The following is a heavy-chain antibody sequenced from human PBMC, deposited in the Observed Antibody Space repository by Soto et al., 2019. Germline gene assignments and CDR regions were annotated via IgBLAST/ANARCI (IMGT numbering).Heavy chain of an antibody. CDR3: ARDVVEMATYLDY. D-gene: IGHD5-12*01. CDR2: ISYDGSNK. J-gene: IGHJ4*02. CDR1: GFTFSSYA. V-gene: IGHV3-30-3*01. Sequence: GGSLRLSCAASGFTFSSYAMHWVRQAPGKGLEWVAVISYDGSNKYYADSVKGRFTISRDNSKNTLYLQMNSLRAEDTAVYYCARDVVEMATYLDYWGQGTLVTVSS.